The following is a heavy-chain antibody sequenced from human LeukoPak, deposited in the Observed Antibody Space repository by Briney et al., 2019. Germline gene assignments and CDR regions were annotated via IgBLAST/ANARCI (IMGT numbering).Heavy chain of an antibody. CDR2: INHSGST. CDR3: ARGRGVSQTGYSSSWYLRSDGILTN. Sequence: KSSETLSLTCAVYGGSFSGYYWSWIRQPPGKGLEWIGEINHSGSTNYNPSLKSRVTISVDTSKNQFSLKLSSVTAADTAVYYCARGRGVSQTGYSSSWYLRSDGILTNWGQGTLVTVSS. J-gene: IGHJ4*02. V-gene: IGHV4-34*01. CDR1: GGSFSGYY. D-gene: IGHD6-13*01.